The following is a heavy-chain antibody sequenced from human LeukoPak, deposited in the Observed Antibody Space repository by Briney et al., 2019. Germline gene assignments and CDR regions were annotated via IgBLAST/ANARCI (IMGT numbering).Heavy chain of an antibody. CDR3: ARGPLITMIVVGTPHWFDP. Sequence: ASVKVSCKASGGTFSSYAISWVRQAPGQGLEWMGGIIPIFGTANYAQKFQGRVTITTDESTSTAYMKLSSLRSEDTAVYYCARGPLITMIVVGTPHWFDPWGQGTLVTVSS. CDR1: GGTFSSYA. D-gene: IGHD3-22*01. CDR2: IIPIFGTA. J-gene: IGHJ5*02. V-gene: IGHV1-69*05.